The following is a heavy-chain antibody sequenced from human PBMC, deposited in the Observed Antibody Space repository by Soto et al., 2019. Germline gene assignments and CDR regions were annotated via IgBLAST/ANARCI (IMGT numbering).Heavy chain of an antibody. CDR1: GGSFSGYY. CDR3: ARDFAGLFDY. J-gene: IGHJ4*02. Sequence: SETLSLTCAVYGGSFSGYYWSWIRQPPGKGLEWIGEINHSGSTNYNPSLKSRVTISVDTSKNQFSLKLSSVTAADTAVYYCARDFAGLFDYWGQGTLVTVSS. V-gene: IGHV4-34*01. D-gene: IGHD3-9*01. CDR2: INHSGST.